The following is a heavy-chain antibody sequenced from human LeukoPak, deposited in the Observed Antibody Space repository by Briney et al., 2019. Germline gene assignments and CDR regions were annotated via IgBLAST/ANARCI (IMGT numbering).Heavy chain of an antibody. Sequence: ASVKVSCTASGYTFTSYYMHWLRQAPGQGLEGMGIINPSGGSTSYAQKFQGRVTMTRDTSRSTVYMELSSLRSEDTAVYYCARGVFRGHIPDAFDIWGQGTMVTVSS. CDR2: INPSGGST. J-gene: IGHJ3*02. CDR3: ARGVFRGHIPDAFDI. D-gene: IGHD2-15*01. V-gene: IGHV1-46*01. CDR1: GYTFTSYY.